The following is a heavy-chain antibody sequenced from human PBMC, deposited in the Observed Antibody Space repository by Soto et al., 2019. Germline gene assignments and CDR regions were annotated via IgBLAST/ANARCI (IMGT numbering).Heavy chain of an antibody. D-gene: IGHD2-15*01. CDR3: ARDQGGSYCSGGTCYPKGLGY. CDR2: IWYDGSKE. Sequence: QVQLVESGGGVVQPGRSLRLSCAASGFSFRTYGMHWVRQAPGKGLEWVAVIWYDGSKEYYADSVKGRFTISRDNSKNTLYLQMNSLTAEDTAVYYCARDQGGSYCSGGTCYPKGLGYWGQGTLVTVSS. J-gene: IGHJ4*02. CDR1: GFSFRTYG. V-gene: IGHV3-33*01.